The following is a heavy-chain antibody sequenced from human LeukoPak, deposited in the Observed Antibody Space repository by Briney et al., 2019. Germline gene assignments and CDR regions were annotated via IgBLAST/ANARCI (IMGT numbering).Heavy chain of an antibody. CDR3: ARVSPNTVMVSFDN. V-gene: IGHV1-2*02. J-gene: IGHJ4*02. CDR2: INPNGGGT. D-gene: IGHD5-18*01. CDR1: GYTFTAYY. Sequence: GASVKVSCKASGYTFTAYYIHWVRQAPGQGLEWMGWINPNGGGTNYAQKFQGRVTMTRDTSISTACMELSRLRSDDTAVYYCARVSPNTVMVSFDNWGQGTLVTVSS.